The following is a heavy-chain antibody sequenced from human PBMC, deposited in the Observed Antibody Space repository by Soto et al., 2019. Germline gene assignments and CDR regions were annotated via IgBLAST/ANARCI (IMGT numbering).Heavy chain of an antibody. CDR2: LYWDDDK. CDR1: GFSLSTGGVG. CDR3: APAWSKIDCSGYRWYFDL. D-gene: IGHD3-22*01. J-gene: IGHJ2*01. V-gene: IGHV2-5*02. Sequence: QITLKESGPTLVKPTQTLTLTCSLSGFSLSTGGVGVGWIRQPPGKALEWLALLYWDDDKRYSPSLKSRLTITKDTSKNQVGLNMTHMDPVDPATYYCAPAWSKIDCSGYRWYFDLWGRGTLVTVSS.